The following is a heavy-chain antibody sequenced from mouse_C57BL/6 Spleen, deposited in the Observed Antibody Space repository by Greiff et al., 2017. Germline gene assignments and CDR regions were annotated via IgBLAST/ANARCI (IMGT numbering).Heavy chain of an antibody. J-gene: IGHJ4*01. CDR2: ICSGSSTT. D-gene: IGHD2-3*01. CDR1: GFTFSDYG. Sequence: DVQLVESGGGLVKPGGSLKLSCAASGFTFSDYGMHWVRQAPEKGLEWVAYICSGSSTTYYADTVKGRVTISRDNAKNTLYLQITSLRSEDTAMYYCARDGYYNAMDYWGQGTSVTVSS. V-gene: IGHV5-17*01. CDR3: ARDGYYNAMDY.